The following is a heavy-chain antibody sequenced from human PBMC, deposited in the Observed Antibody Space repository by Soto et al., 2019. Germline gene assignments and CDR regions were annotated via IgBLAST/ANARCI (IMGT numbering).Heavy chain of an antibody. CDR2: ISAYNGNT. V-gene: IGHV1-18*04. J-gene: IGHJ5*02. CDR1: GYAFTSYG. CDR3: ARGGGYYYDSSGYYKTPKPYNWFDP. Sequence: ASVKVSCKASGYAFTSYGISWVRQAPGQGLEWMGWISAYNGNTNYAQKLQGRVTMTTDTSTSTAYMELRSLRSDDTAVYYCARGGGYYYDSSGYYKTPKPYNWFDPWGQGT. D-gene: IGHD3-22*01.